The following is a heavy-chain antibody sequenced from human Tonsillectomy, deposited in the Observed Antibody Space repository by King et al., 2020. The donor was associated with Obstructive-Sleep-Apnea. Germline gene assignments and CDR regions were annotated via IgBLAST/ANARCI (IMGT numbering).Heavy chain of an antibody. Sequence: VQLQQWGAGLLKPSETLSLTCAVYGGSFSDYYWSWIRQPPGKGLGWVGEINHSGNTNYNPSLKSRVTISVDTSKNQFSLKLSSVTAADTAMYYCAKGSSSWYPDYFDYWGQGTLVTVSS. CDR2: INHSGNT. D-gene: IGHD6-13*01. V-gene: IGHV4-34*01. CDR3: AKGSSSWYPDYFDY. J-gene: IGHJ4*02. CDR1: GGSFSDYY.